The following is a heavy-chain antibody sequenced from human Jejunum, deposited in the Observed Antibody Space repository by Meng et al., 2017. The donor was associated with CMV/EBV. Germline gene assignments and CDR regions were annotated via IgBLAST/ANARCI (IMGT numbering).Heavy chain of an antibody. D-gene: IGHD1-1*01. CDR3: ARNEVAVDY. CDR2: IYYTGST. J-gene: IGHJ4*01. Sequence: CSVSGGSVSSGSYYWTWIRQPPGKGLEWVGYIYYTGSTNYNPSLKSRVTISADTSKNQFSLKLNSVTAADTAVYYCARNEVAVDYWGQERWSPSPQ. V-gene: IGHV4-61*01. CDR1: GGSVSSGSYY.